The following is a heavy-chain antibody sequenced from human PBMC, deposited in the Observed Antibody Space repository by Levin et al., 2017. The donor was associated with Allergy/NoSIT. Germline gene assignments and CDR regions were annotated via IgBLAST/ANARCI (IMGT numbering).Heavy chain of an antibody. V-gene: IGHV3-9*01. D-gene: IGHD3-10*01. CDR2: ISWNGGSI. J-gene: IGHJ3*01. CDR3: AKLAMVRGFAYAFDV. CDR1: GFTFDDYA. Sequence: PGGSLRLSCAASGFTFDDYAMHWVRQAPGKGLEWVSGISWNGGSIGYADSVKGRFTISRDNAKNSLYLQMNSLRVDDTAVYYCAKLAMVRGFAYAFDVWGQGTKVIVSS.